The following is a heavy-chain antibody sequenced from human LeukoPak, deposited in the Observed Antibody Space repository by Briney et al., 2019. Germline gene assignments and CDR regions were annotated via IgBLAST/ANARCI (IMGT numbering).Heavy chain of an antibody. V-gene: IGHV3-23*01. Sequence: GGSLRLSCAASGFTLSTYAMSWVRQTPGKGLEWVAATSSSDAGAYHADSVRGRFTISRDNSKNTLYLQMNSLRAEDTAVYYCAKGDSGSWYRGFDPWGQGTLVTVSS. D-gene: IGHD6-13*01. CDR1: GFTLSTYA. CDR2: TSSSDAGA. CDR3: AKGDSGSWYRGFDP. J-gene: IGHJ5*02.